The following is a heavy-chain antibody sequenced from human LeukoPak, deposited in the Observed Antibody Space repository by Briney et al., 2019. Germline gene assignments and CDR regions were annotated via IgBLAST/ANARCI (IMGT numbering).Heavy chain of an antibody. D-gene: IGHD1-26*01. V-gene: IGHV4-38-2*01. J-gene: IGHJ6*03. CDR1: GYSISSGYY. CDR2: IYHSGST. CDR3: ARQGRVVGATGYYYYYYMDV. Sequence: PSETLSLTCAVSGYSISSGYYWGWIRQPPGKGLEWIGSIYHSGSTYYKQSLKSRVTISVDTSKNQFSLKLSSVTAADTAVYYCARQGRVVGATGYYYYYYMDVWGKGTTVTVSS.